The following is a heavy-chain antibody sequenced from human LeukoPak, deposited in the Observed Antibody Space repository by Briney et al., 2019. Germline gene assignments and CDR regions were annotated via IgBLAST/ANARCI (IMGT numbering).Heavy chain of an antibody. CDR3: ARGPGRSSFDY. Sequence: GGSLRLSCAASGFTFSSSEMNWVRQAPGKGLEWISYISSGGGTTYYADSVKGRFTISGDNAKNSLYLQMNSLRAEDTAVYYCARGPGRSSFDYWGQGALVTVSS. CDR2: ISSGGGTT. J-gene: IGHJ4*02. V-gene: IGHV3-48*03. CDR1: GFTFSSSE. D-gene: IGHD6-13*01.